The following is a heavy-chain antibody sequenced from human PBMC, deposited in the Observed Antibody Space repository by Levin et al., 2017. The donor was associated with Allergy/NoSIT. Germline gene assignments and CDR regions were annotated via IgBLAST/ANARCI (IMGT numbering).Heavy chain of an antibody. J-gene: IGHJ6*03. V-gene: IGHV3-48*01. Sequence: GGSLRLSCAASGFTFSSYSMNWVRQAPGKGLEWVSYISSSSSTIYYADSVKGRFTISRDNAKNSLYLQMNSLRAEDTAVYYCARVTGLLLWFGEKPGYMDVWGKGTTVTVSS. CDR2: ISSSSSTI. CDR1: GFTFSSYS. D-gene: IGHD3-10*01. CDR3: ARVTGLLLWFGEKPGYMDV.